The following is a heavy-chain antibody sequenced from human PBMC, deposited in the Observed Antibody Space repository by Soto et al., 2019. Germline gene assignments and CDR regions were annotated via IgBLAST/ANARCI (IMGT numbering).Heavy chain of an antibody. V-gene: IGHV1-18*01. CDR3: ARDLYDFWSGYYHDPFDY. Sequence: AAVKVSCKASRYTFTSYGISWVRQAPGQGLEWMGWISAYNGNTNYAQKLQGRVTMTTDTSTSTAYMELRSLRSDDTAVYYCARDLYDFWSGYYHDPFDYWGQGTLVTVSS. CDR1: RYTFTSYG. J-gene: IGHJ4*02. D-gene: IGHD3-3*01. CDR2: ISAYNGNT.